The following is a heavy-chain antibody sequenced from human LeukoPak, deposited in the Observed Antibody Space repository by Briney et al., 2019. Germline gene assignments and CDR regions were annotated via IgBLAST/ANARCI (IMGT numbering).Heavy chain of an antibody. CDR1: GFNFNNYN. Sequence: PGGSLRLSCAASGFNFNNYNMNWVRQAPGKGLEWISYISDSGSTIYYSDSVKGRFTISRDNAKNSLYLQMNSLRAEDTAVYYCARDWTGWSFDPWGQGTLVTVSS. D-gene: IGHD3/OR15-3a*01. V-gene: IGHV3-48*04. CDR2: ISDSGSTI. CDR3: ARDWTGWSFDP. J-gene: IGHJ5*02.